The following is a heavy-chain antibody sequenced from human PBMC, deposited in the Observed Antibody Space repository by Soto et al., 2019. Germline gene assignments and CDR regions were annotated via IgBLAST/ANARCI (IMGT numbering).Heavy chain of an antibody. CDR2: ISGSGGST. CDR3: AKDYEYSSSWYRGDYFDY. V-gene: IGHV3-23*01. Sequence: EVQLLESGGGLVQPGGSLRLSCAASGFTFSSYAMSWVRQAPGKGLEWVSAISGSGGSTYYADSVKGRFTISRDNSKNTLYLQMNSLRAEDTAVYYCAKDYEYSSSWYRGDYFDYLGQGTLVTVSS. D-gene: IGHD6-13*01. CDR1: GFTFSSYA. J-gene: IGHJ4*02.